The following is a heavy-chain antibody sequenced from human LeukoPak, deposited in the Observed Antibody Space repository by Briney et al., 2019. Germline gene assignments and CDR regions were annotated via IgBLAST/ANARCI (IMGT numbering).Heavy chain of an antibody. V-gene: IGHV1-2*02. Sequence: ASVKVSCKASGYTFTGYYMHWVRQAPGQGLEWMGWINPNSGGTNYAQKFQGRVTMTRDTSISTAYMELSRLRSDDTAVYYCARENIEQWPAFDYWGQGTPVTVPS. CDR1: GYTFTGYY. CDR2: INPNSGGT. J-gene: IGHJ4*02. D-gene: IGHD1/OR15-1a*01. CDR3: ARENIEQWPAFDY.